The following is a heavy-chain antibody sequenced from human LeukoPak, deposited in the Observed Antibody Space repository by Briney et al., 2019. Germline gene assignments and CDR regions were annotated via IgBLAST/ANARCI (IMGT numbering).Heavy chain of an antibody. CDR3: ARQGYSAYEILDY. V-gene: IGHV4-59*08. Sequence: PSETLSLTCTVSGVSISSYYWSWIRQPPGKGLEWIGYIYYSGSTNYSPSLKSRVTISVDTSKNQFSPKLSSVTAADTAVYYCARQGYSAYEILDYWGQGTLVTVSS. CDR2: IYYSGST. CDR1: GVSISSYY. J-gene: IGHJ4*02. D-gene: IGHD5-12*01.